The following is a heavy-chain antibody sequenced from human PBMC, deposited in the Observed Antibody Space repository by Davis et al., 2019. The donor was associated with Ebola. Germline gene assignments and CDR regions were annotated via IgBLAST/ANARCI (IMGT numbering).Heavy chain of an antibody. D-gene: IGHD2-15*01. CDR1: GYSFSTHW. V-gene: IGHV5-51*01. Sequence: GESLKISCKVSGYSFSTHWIGWVRQMPGKGLEWMGLIFPGDSDTKYSPSFQGQVTISADKSINTVYLQWRSLKASDTAIYYCARRMTSFQWYSFDYWGQGTLVTVSS. CDR2: IFPGDSDT. J-gene: IGHJ4*02. CDR3: ARRMTSFQWYSFDY.